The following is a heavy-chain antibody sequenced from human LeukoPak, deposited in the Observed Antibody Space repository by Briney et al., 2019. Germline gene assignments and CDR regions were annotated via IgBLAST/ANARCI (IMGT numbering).Heavy chain of an antibody. D-gene: IGHD4/OR15-4a*01. Sequence: SETLSLTCTVSGGSISSSSYYWGWIRQPPGKGLEWIGSIYYSGSTYYNPSLKSRVTISVDTSKNQFSLKLSSVTAADTAVYFCASFLWWGGPSAPGGKETLVTVPS. CDR1: GGSISSSSYY. CDR3: ASFLWWGGPSAP. J-gene: IGHJ5*02. V-gene: IGHV4-39*07. CDR2: IYYSGST.